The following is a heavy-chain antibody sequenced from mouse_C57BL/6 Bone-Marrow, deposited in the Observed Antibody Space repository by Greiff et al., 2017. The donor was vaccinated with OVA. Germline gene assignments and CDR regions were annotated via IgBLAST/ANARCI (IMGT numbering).Heavy chain of an antibody. CDR1: GYTFTSYW. Sequence: QVQLQQPGAELVKPGASVKLSCKASGYTFTSYWMQWVKQRPGQGLEWIGEIDPSDSYTNYNQKFKGKATLTVDTSSSTASMQLSSLTSEDYAVYYCARGVRDYFDNWGQGNTLTVSS. V-gene: IGHV1-50*01. J-gene: IGHJ2*01. CDR3: ARGVRDYFDN. CDR2: IDPSDSYT.